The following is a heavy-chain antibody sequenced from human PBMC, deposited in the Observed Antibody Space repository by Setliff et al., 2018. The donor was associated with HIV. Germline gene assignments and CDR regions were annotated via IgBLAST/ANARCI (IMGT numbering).Heavy chain of an antibody. CDR3: AFRREVVVATTRRGLDI. D-gene: IGHD2-15*01. V-gene: IGHV1-8*02. Sequence: EASVKVSCKASGYTFTTYDINWVRQAAGQGLEWMGWMNPNSGNTGYAQRFQGRLTMTRNTSISTAYMELNSLMSEDTAVYFCAFRREVVVATTRRGLDIWGQGTMVTVSS. CDR1: GYTFTTYD. J-gene: IGHJ3*02. CDR2: MNPNSGNT.